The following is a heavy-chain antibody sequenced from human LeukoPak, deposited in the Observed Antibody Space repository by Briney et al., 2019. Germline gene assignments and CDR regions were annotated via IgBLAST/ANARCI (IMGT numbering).Heavy chain of an antibody. CDR3: ARDKSDWSLDP. CDR1: GFSFSNYA. D-gene: IGHD3-9*01. CDR2: ISSSSSYI. V-gene: IGHV3-21*01. J-gene: IGHJ5*02. Sequence: GGSLRLSCAASGFSFSNYAMSWVRQAPGKWLEWVSDISSSSSYIYYADSVKGRFTISRDNAKNSLYLQMTSLRAEDTAFYYCARDKSDWSLDPWGQGTPVTVSS.